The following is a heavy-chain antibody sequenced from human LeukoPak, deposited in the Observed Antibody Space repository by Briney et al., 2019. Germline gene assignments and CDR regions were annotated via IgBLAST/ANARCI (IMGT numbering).Heavy chain of an antibody. CDR2: ISAIGVNT. D-gene: IGHD5-18*01. CDR1: GFVSKNYA. J-gene: IGHJ3*02. Sequence: GGSLRLSCTPSGFVSKNYALSWVRLAPGKGLEWVSIISAIGVNTYYADSVKGRFTISRDNSKNTLYLQMNSLRAEDTAVYYCARQPAGYSYGAGAFDIWGQGTMVTVSS. V-gene: IGHV3-23*01. CDR3: ARQPAGYSYGAGAFDI.